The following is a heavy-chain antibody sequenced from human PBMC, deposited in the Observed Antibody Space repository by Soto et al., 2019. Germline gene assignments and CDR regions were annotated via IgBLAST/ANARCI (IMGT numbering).Heavy chain of an antibody. D-gene: IGHD1-26*01. Sequence: VQLVQSGAEVKKPGSSVKVSCTASGGSFTNYAISWVRQAPGHGLEWMGGVIPIFGTATYAQKFQGRIAISADESTTTSYMELSSLTSEDTAVYYCARVVGATVGNHFFAWGQGTPVNVSS. CDR3: ARVVGATVGNHFFA. CDR1: GGSFTNYA. J-gene: IGHJ1*01. CDR2: VIPIFGTA. V-gene: IGHV1-69*01.